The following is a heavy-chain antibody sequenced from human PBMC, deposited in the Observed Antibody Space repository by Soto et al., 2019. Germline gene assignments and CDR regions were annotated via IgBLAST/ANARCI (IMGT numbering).Heavy chain of an antibody. D-gene: IGHD6-13*01. V-gene: IGHV1-69*06. Sequence: QVQLEQSGSEVKKSGSSVKVSCKASGYSFSSHAITWVRQAPGQGLEWMGGIIPVFGTPSYAQKFQGRVTISVDKSTNTSYLELRSLRSEETAVYYCARGGALSTSWYWGDGLDSWGQGTQVTVSS. CDR2: IIPVFGTP. CDR1: GYSFSSHA. CDR3: ARGGALSTSWYWGDGLDS. J-gene: IGHJ4*02.